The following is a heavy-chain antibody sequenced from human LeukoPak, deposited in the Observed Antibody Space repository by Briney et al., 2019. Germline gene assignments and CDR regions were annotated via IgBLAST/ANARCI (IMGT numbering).Heavy chain of an antibody. V-gene: IGHV4-59*01. CDR2: ISYSGST. J-gene: IGHJ4*02. Sequence: SETLSLTRTVSGGSMSSDYWTWIRQPPGKGLEWIGYISYSGSTNYNPSLKSRLTISRDTSKNQFSLKLSSVTAADTAVYYCARERHGHPFDSWGQGTLVTVSS. CDR3: ARERHGHPFDS. CDR1: GGSMSSDY.